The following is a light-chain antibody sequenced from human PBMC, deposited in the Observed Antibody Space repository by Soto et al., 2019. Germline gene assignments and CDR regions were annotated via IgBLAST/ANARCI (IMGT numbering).Light chain of an antibody. CDR2: EVT. V-gene: IGLV2-14*01. CDR3: SSYASNSILYV. CDR1: SSDVGAYDY. J-gene: IGLJ1*01. Sequence: ALTQPASVSGSPGQSITISCTGTSSDVGAYDYVSWYQHPPGKAPKLIIYEVTNRPSGVSNRFSGSKSGNTASLTISGIQAEDEADYYCSSYASNSILYVFGTGTKVTVL.